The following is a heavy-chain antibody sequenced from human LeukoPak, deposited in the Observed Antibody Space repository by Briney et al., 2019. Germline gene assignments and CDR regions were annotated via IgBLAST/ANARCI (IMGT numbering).Heavy chain of an antibody. D-gene: IGHD1-26*01. CDR3: ARDMYSGSYLSPFDY. CDR1: GYTFTSYG. CDR2: ISAYNGNT. J-gene: IGHJ4*02. V-gene: IGHV1-18*01. Sequence: ASVKVSCKASGYTFTSYGISWVRQAPGQGLEWMGWISAYNGNTNYAQKLQGRVTMTTDTSTSTAYMELRSLRSDDTAVYYCARDMYSGSYLSPFDYWGQGTLVTVSS.